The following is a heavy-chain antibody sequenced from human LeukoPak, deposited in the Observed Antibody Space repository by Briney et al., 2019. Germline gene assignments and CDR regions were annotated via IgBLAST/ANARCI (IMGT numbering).Heavy chain of an antibody. CDR1: GFTLSSYW. V-gene: IGHV3-74*01. J-gene: IGHJ4*02. CDR3: VKDFVGADEF. CDR2: INEDGSTI. Sequence: GGSLRLSCAASGFTLSSYWLHWVRQAPGKGLVWVSRINEDGSTINYADSVRGRFTIFRDIAKNTLYLQMNSLRPEDTAVYYCVKDFVGADEFWGQGTLVTVSS. D-gene: IGHD1-26*01.